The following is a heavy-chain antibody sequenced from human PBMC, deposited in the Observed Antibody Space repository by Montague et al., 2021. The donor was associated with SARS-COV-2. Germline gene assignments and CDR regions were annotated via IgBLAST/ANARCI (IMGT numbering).Heavy chain of an antibody. Sequence: SETLSLTCTVSGSSVRSGNSYWNWIRQPPGKGLEWIGYISYSGITNYSPSLKSRVTISVDTSKNQLSLKVISATAADTAVYYCARTGYESVGYYYIYPDWGQGALVTVSS. CDR2: ISYSGIT. CDR3: ARTGYESVGYYYIYPD. D-gene: IGHD3-22*01. V-gene: IGHV4-61*01. J-gene: IGHJ1*01. CDR1: GSSVRSGNSY.